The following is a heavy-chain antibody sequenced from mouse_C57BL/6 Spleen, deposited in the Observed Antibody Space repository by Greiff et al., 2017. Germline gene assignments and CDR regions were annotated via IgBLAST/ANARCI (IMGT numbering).Heavy chain of an antibody. CDR2: IYPGDGDT. Sequence: VQGVESGAELVKPGASVKISCKASGYAFSSYWMNWVKQRPGKGLEWIGQIYPGDGDTNYNGKFKGKATLTADKSSSTAYMQLSSLTSEDSAVYFCARYGSSYPYWYFDVWGTGTTVTVSS. CDR3: ARYGSSYPYWYFDV. J-gene: IGHJ1*03. CDR1: GYAFSSYW. V-gene: IGHV1-80*01. D-gene: IGHD1-1*01.